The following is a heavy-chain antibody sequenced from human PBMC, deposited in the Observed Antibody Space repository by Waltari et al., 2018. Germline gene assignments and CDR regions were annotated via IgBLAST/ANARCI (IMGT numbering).Heavy chain of an antibody. D-gene: IGHD6-19*01. CDR1: GGSFSGYY. V-gene: IGHV4-34*01. CDR2: INHSGST. Sequence: QVQLQQWGAGLLKPSETLSLTCAGYGGSFSGYYWSWIRQPPGKGLEWIGEINHSGSTNYIPSLKSRVTISVDTSKNQFSLKLSSVTAADTAVYYCARRSIAVAGRRFDPWGQGTLVTVSS. CDR3: ARRSIAVAGRRFDP. J-gene: IGHJ5*02.